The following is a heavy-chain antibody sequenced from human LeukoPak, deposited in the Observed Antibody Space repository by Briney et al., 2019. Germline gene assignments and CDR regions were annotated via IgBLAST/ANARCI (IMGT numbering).Heavy chain of an antibody. CDR2: INSDGSTT. J-gene: IGHJ5*02. CDR3: ARERDSGSYRDDYWGQGTLVTVSSGDPVCDNWFDP. V-gene: IGHV3-74*01. CDR1: GFTFSSHW. Sequence: TGGSLRLSCAASGFTFSSHWMHWVRQAPGKGLVWVSRINSDGSTTTYADSVKGRFTISRDNANNTLYLQMDSLRAEDTAVYYCARERDSGSYRDDYWGQGTLVTVSSGDPVCDNWFDPWGQGTLVTVSS. D-gene: IGHD1-26*01.